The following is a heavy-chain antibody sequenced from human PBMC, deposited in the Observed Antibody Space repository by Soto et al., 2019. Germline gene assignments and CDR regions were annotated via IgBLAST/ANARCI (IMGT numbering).Heavy chain of an antibody. V-gene: IGHV4-4*02. J-gene: IGHJ1*01. CDR3: ARPPDIFCRGGSCHPSGYFLR. D-gene: IGHD2-15*01. Sequence: SETLSLTCAVSGCSISSITWWCWVRQPPGKGLEWIGEIYNSGSTNYNPSLKSRVTISVDKSKNQLSLKLNSVTAADTAVYYYARPPDIFCRGGSCHPSGYFLRRGQGTLVTV. CDR1: GCSISSITW. CDR2: IYNSGST.